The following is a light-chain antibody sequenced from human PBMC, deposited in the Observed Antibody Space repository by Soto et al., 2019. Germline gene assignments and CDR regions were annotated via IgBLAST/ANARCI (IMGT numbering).Light chain of an antibody. V-gene: IGKV3-20*01. Sequence: EIVLTQSPGTLSLSPGERATLSCRASQTVSSSYVAWYQQIPGQAPRLLIDGASSRATGSPDRFSGSGSGTDFTLTISRLEPEDFAVYYCQQYGSSPLTFGGGTKVDIK. J-gene: IGKJ4*01. CDR2: GAS. CDR3: QQYGSSPLT. CDR1: QTVSSSY.